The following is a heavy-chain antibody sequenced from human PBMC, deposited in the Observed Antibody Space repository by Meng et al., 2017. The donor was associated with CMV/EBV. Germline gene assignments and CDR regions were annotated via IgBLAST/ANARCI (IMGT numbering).Heavy chain of an antibody. V-gene: IGHV4-39*07. CDR2: IYYSGST. D-gene: IGHD2-2*01. J-gene: IGHJ5*02. CDR1: GGSISSSSYD. CDR3: ARDRDIVVVPGDPWFDP. Sequence: QPQVQESGPGPVKPSETLSLTCTVSGGSISSSSYDWGWIRQPPGKGLEWIGSIYYSGSTYYNPSLKSRVTISVDTSKNQFSLKLSSVTAADTAVYYCARDRDIVVVPGDPWFDPWGQGTLVTVSS.